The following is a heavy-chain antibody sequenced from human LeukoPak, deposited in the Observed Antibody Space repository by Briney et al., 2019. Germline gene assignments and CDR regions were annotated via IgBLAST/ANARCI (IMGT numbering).Heavy chain of an antibody. Sequence: GGSLRLSCAASGFTFSSYVMHWVRQAPGKGLEWVAIISYDGSNEYYADSVKGRFTISRDNAKNSLYLQMNSLRAEDTAVYYCARGILNFDYWGQGTLVTVSS. J-gene: IGHJ4*02. CDR2: ISYDGSNE. CDR3: ARGILNFDY. V-gene: IGHV3-30*04. CDR1: GFTFSSYV. D-gene: IGHD2-15*01.